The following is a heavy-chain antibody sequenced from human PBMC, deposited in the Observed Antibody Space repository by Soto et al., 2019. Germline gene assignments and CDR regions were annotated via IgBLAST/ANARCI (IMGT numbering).Heavy chain of an antibody. CDR3: ARGSGRFLEWLLDAFDI. J-gene: IGHJ3*02. CDR1: VDSVSSNSAA. V-gene: IGHV6-1*01. Sequence: SQTLSLTCAISVDSVSSNSAAWNWIRQSPSRGLEWLGRTYYRSKWYNDYAVSVKSRITINPGTSKNQFSLQLNSVTPEDTAVYYCARGSGRFLEWLLDAFDIWGQGTMVTVSS. CDR2: TYYRSKWYN. D-gene: IGHD3-3*01.